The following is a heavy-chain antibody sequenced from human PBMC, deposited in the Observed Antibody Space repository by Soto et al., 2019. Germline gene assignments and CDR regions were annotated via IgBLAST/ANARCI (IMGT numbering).Heavy chain of an antibody. V-gene: IGHV4-4*07. CDR2: IYTSGST. D-gene: IGHD2-2*01. J-gene: IGHJ4*02. Sequence: QVQLQESGPGLVKPSETLSLTCTVSGGTISSYYWSWIRQPAGKGLEWIGRIYTSGSTNYNPSLKRRVTMSVETAKNLFSLKLSSVTAADTAVYYCARGGGLSREDYWGQGTLVTVSS. CDR3: ARGGGLSREDY. CDR1: GGTISSYY.